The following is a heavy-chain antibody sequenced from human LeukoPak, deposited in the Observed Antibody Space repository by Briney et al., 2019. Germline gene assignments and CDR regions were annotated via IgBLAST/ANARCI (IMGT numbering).Heavy chain of an antibody. J-gene: IGHJ4*02. Sequence: GGSLRLSCAASGFTFSSYWTNWVRQAPGKGLEGVAFIRYDGSNKYYADSVKGRFTISRDNSKNTLYLQMNSLRAEDTAVYYCAKASRDYYGSGTYYFDYWGQGTLVTVSS. D-gene: IGHD3-10*01. CDR2: IRYDGSNK. CDR3: AKASRDYYGSGTYYFDY. CDR1: GFTFSSYW. V-gene: IGHV3-30*02.